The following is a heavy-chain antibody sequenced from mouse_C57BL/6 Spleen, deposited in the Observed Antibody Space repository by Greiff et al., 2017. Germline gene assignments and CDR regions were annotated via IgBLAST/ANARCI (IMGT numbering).Heavy chain of an antibody. Sequence: EVKVVESGGGLVQPKGSLTLSCAASGFTFNTYAMHWVRQAPGKGLEWVARIRSKSSNYATYYADSVKDRFTISRDDSQSMLYLQMNHLKTEDTAMYYCVGGGYYGSSYYAMDYWGQGASVTVSS. CDR2: IRSKSSNYAT. CDR3: VGGGYYGSSYYAMDY. D-gene: IGHD1-1*01. J-gene: IGHJ4*01. V-gene: IGHV10-3*01. CDR1: GFTFNTYA.